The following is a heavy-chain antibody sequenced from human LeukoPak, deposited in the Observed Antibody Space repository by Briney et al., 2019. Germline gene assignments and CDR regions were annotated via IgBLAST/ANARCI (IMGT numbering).Heavy chain of an antibody. CDR3: AKVASWFTYCGGDCYRGGY. J-gene: IGHJ4*02. CDR2: ISAGGGST. CDR1: GFTFNSYA. D-gene: IGHD2-21*02. V-gene: IGHV3-23*01. Sequence: PGESLRLSCAASGFTFNSYAMTWVRQAPGKGLEWVSGISAGGGSTYYADSVKGRFTISRDNSKNTLYLQMNSLRAEDTAVYYCAKVASWFTYCGGDCYRGGYWGREPWSPSPQ.